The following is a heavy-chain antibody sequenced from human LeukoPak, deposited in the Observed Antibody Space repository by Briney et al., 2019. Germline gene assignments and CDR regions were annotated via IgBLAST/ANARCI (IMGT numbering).Heavy chain of an antibody. J-gene: IGHJ4*02. Sequence: GGSLRLSCAASGFTFSDHYMDWVRQAPGKGLEWVGRTRNKANSYTTEDAATVKVRFTISRYDSKNSLYLQMTSLKTEDTAVYYCARGGSSPLDYWGQGTLVTVSS. D-gene: IGHD1-26*01. CDR1: GFTFSDHY. CDR3: ARGGSSPLDY. CDR2: TRNKANSYTT. V-gene: IGHV3-72*01.